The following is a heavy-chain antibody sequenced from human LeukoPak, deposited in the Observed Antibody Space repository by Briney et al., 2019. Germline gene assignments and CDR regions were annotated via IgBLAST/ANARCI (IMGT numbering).Heavy chain of an antibody. CDR3: SGIAVAGIY. J-gene: IGHJ4*02. CDR2: IKSDGSST. Sequence: GGSLKLSCAASGFTFDDYAMHWVRQAPGKGLVWVSRIKSDGSSTSYADSVKGRFTISRDNSKNTLYLQMNSLRTEDTAVYYCSGIAVAGIYWGQGTLVTVSS. V-gene: IGHV3-74*01. D-gene: IGHD6-19*01. CDR1: GFTFDDYA.